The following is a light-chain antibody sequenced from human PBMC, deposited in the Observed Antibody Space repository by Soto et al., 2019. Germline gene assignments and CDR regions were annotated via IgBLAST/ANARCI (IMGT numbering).Light chain of an antibody. V-gene: IGLV2-14*03. Sequence: QSALTQPASVSGSPGQSFTIPCTGSSSDVGAHHSVSWYQQHPGKAPKLIIFDVSNRPSVVSNRFSGSKSGNTASLTISGLQPEDEADYYCSSFTDTGTVMFGGGTKLTVL. CDR1: SSDVGAHHS. J-gene: IGLJ3*02. CDR3: SSFTDTGTVM. CDR2: DVS.